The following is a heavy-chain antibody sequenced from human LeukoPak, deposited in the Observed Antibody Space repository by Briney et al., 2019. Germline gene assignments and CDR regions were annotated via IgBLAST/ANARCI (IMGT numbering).Heavy chain of an antibody. CDR2: INPNSGGT. CDR3: AREDSSGWYATDY. CDR1: GNTFTGYY. Sequence: ASVKVSCKASGNTFTGYYMHWVRQAPGQGLEWMGWINPNSGGTNYAQKFQGRVTMTRDTSISTAYMELSRLRSDDTAVYYCAREDSSGWYATDYWGQGTLVTVSS. V-gene: IGHV1-2*02. D-gene: IGHD6-19*01. J-gene: IGHJ4*02.